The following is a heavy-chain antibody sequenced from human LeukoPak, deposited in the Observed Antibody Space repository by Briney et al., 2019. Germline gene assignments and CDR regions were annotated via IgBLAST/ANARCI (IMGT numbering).Heavy chain of an antibody. Sequence: SETLSLTCTVSGGSISSGSYYWSWIRQPAGKGLEWIGRIYTSGSTNYNPSLKSRVTISVDTSKNQFSLKLSSVTAADTAVYYCARGAAGYYYYMDVWGKGTTVTVSS. D-gene: IGHD6-13*01. CDR1: GGSISSGSYY. CDR2: IYTSGST. J-gene: IGHJ6*03. CDR3: ARGAAGYYYYMDV. V-gene: IGHV4-61*02.